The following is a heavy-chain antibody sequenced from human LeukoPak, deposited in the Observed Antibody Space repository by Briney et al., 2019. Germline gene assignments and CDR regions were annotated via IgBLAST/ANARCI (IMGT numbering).Heavy chain of an antibody. CDR1: GFTFSSYW. Sequence: TGGSLRLSCAASGFTFSSYWMHWVRHAPGKGLVWVSRINSDGSSTSYADSVKGRFTISRDNAKNTLYLKMNSLRAEDTAVYYCAPSPVLLWDWGQGTLVTVSS. CDR2: INSDGSST. CDR3: APSPVLLWD. J-gene: IGHJ4*02. V-gene: IGHV3-74*01. D-gene: IGHD3-10*01.